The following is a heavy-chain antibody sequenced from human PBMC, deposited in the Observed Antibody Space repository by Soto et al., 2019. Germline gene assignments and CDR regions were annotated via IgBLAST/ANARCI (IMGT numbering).Heavy chain of an antibody. CDR1: GFTFSRYS. Sequence: EVQLVESGGGLVQPGGSLRLSCAASGFTFSRYSLNWVRQAPGKGLAWLSYISGSGGTTYYADSVKDRFTISRDSAKNSLYLQINSLRDDDTAVYYCARDTYGDYILDYWGLGTLVTVSS. J-gene: IGHJ4*02. CDR2: ISGSGGTT. CDR3: ARDTYGDYILDY. V-gene: IGHV3-48*02. D-gene: IGHD4-17*01.